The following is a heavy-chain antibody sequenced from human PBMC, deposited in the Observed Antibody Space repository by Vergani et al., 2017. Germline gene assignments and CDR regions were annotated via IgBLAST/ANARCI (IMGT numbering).Heavy chain of an antibody. D-gene: IGHD2-2*01. CDR2: IYYSGST. V-gene: IGHV4-31*03. CDR3: ARMGVCSSTSCYSSDAFDI. Sequence: QVQLQESGPGLVKPSQTLSLTCTVSGGSISSGGYYWSWIRQHPGKGLEWIGYIYYSGSTYYNPSLKSRVTISVDTSKNQFSLKLSSVTAADTAVYYCARMGVCSSTSCYSSDAFDIWGQGTMVTVSS. J-gene: IGHJ3*02. CDR1: GGSISSGGYY.